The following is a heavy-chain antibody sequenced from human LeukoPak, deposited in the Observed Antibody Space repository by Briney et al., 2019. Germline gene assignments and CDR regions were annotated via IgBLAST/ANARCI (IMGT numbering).Heavy chain of an antibody. CDR1: GLTFTSYA. Sequence: PGGSLRLSCAASGLTFTSYAMHWVRHAPGKGLEWVAVISYDGTNKYYADSVKGRLTLSRDNSKNTLYLQKNSLRAEDTAVYYCARMVWNDEESGVWGQGTLVTVSS. CDR3: ARMVWNDEESGV. J-gene: IGHJ4*02. D-gene: IGHD1-1*01. V-gene: IGHV3-30*04. CDR2: ISYDGTNK.